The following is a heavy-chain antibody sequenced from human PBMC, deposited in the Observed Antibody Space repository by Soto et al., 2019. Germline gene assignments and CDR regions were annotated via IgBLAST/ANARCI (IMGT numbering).Heavy chain of an antibody. V-gene: IGHV3-23*01. D-gene: IGHD3-22*01. CDR2: ISGSGGST. J-gene: IGHJ3*02. CDR1: GFTFSSYA. Sequence: EVQLLESGGGLVQPGGSLRLSCAASGFTFSSYAMSWVRQASGKGLVWVSAISGSGGSTYYADSVKGRFTISRDNSKNTLYLQMNSLRAEDTAVYYCAKGSVTMIVVVITLDAFDIWGQGTMVTVSS. CDR3: AKGSVTMIVVVITLDAFDI.